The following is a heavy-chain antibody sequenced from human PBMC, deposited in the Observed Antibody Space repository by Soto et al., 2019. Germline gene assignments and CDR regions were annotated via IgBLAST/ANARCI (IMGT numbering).Heavy chain of an antibody. V-gene: IGHV1-46*01. J-gene: IGHJ4*02. Sequence: ASVKVSCKASGYTFTSYYMHWVRQAPGQGLEWMGIINPSGGSTSYAQKFQGRVTISRDNAKNSLYLQMNSLRAEDTALYYCAKENIAARCFDYWGQGTLVTVSS. CDR1: GYTFTSYY. D-gene: IGHD6-6*01. CDR3: AKENIAARCFDY. CDR2: INPSGGST.